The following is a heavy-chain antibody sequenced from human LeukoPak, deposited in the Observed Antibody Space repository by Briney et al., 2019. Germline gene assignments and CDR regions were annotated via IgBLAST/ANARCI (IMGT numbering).Heavy chain of an antibody. J-gene: IGHJ5*02. CDR1: GFTFSSYA. V-gene: IGHV3-23*01. CDR2: ISGSGGST. Sequence: GGSLRLSCAASGFTFSSYAMSWVRQAPGKGLEWVSAISGSGGSTYYADSVKGRFTISRDNSKNTLYLQMNSLRAEDTAVYYCAKASVPDIRNWSDPWGQGTLVTVSS. D-gene: IGHD2-15*01. CDR3: AKASVPDIRNWSDP.